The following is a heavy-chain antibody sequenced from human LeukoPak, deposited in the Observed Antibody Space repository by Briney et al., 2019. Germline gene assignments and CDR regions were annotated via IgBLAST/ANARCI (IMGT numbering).Heavy chain of an antibody. V-gene: IGHV4-39*01. J-gene: IGHJ4*02. D-gene: IGHD7-27*01. CDR3: ASWGGSPFYYFDY. Sequence: SETLSLTCTVSGGSISSSSYYWGWIRQPPGKGLEWIGSIYYSGSTYYNPSLKSRVTISVDTSKNQFSLKLSSVTAADTAVYYCASWGGSPFYYFDYWGQGTLVTVSS. CDR1: GGSISSSSYY. CDR2: IYYSGST.